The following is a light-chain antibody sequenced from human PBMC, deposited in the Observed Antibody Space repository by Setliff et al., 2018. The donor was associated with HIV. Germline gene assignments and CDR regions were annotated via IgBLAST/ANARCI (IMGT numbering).Light chain of an antibody. CDR1: SNDVGYYNT. V-gene: IGLV2-8*01. CDR2: EVN. Sequence: QSALTQPPSASASPGQSVAIPCTGTSNDVGYYNTVSWYQQSPGKAPKLMIYEVNKRPSGVPDRFSGSKSGNTASLTVSGLQAEDEAYYYCSSYAVSNTWLFGGGTKVTV. J-gene: IGLJ2*01. CDR3: SSYAVSNTWL.